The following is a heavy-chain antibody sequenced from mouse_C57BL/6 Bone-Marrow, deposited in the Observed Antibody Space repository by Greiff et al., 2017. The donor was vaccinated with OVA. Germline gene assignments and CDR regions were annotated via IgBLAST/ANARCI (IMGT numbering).Heavy chain of an antibody. CDR3: ARSGYYGSRSFAY. J-gene: IGHJ3*01. V-gene: IGHV1-76*01. D-gene: IGHD1-1*01. CDR1: GYTFTDYY. Sequence: VKLMESGAELVRPGASVKLSCKASGYTFTDYYINWVKQRPGQGLEWIARIYPGSGNTYYNEKFKGKATLTAEKSSSTAYMQLSSLTSEDSAVYFCARSGYYGSRSFAYWGQGTLVTVSA. CDR2: IYPGSGNT.